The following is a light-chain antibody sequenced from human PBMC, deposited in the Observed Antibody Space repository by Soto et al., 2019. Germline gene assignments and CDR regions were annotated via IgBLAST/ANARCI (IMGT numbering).Light chain of an antibody. Sequence: QSVLTQPPSASGTPEQRVTISCSGSSSNIGSNIVNWYQHLPGTAPKLLIKTDNQRPSGVPDRFSGSNSDTSASLAISGPQSEEEADYYRAALDDSLNAWLSGGETKLTVL. CDR2: TDN. J-gene: IGLJ3*02. CDR1: SSNIGSNI. V-gene: IGLV1-44*01. CDR3: AALDDSLNAWL.